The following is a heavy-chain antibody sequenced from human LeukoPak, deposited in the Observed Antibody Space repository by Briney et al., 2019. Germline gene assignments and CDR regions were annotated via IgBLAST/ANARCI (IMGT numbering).Heavy chain of an antibody. CDR3: AADLVDCANGVCYSFDY. J-gene: IGHJ4*02. V-gene: IGHV1-58*02. D-gene: IGHD2-8*01. Sequence: AASVKVSCKASGFTFTSSAMQWVRQARGQRLEWIGWIVVGSGNTNYAQKFQERVTITRDMSTSTAYMELSSLRSEDTAVYYRAADLVDCANGVCYSFDYWGQGTLVTVSS. CDR1: GFTFTSSA. CDR2: IVVGSGNT.